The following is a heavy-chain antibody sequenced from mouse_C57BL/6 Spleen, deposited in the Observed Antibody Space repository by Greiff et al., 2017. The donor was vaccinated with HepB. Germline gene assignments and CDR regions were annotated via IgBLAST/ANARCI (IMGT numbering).Heavy chain of an antibody. Sequence: EVQLVESGGGLVQPGGSLKLSCAASGFTFSDYGMAWVRQAPRKGPEWVAFISNLAYSIYYADTVTGRFTISRENAKNTLYLEMSSLRSEDTAMYYCARHGDGSSYWFAYWGQGTLVTVSA. J-gene: IGHJ3*01. CDR2: ISNLAYSI. CDR3: ARHGDGSSYWFAY. D-gene: IGHD1-1*01. V-gene: IGHV5-15*01. CDR1: GFTFSDYG.